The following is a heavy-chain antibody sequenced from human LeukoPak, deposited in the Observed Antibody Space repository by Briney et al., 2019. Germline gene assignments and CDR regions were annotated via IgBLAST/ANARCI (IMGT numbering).Heavy chain of an antibody. D-gene: IGHD6-13*01. CDR1: GGSISSYY. Sequence: PSETLSLTCTVSGGSISSYYWSWIRQPPGKGLEWIGYIYYSGSTNYNPSLKSRVTISVDTSKNQFSLKLSSVTAADTAVYYCARVSPSMPIAAAVESWFDPWGQGTLVTVSS. CDR2: IYYSGST. J-gene: IGHJ5*02. CDR3: ARVSPSMPIAAAVESWFDP. V-gene: IGHV4-59*12.